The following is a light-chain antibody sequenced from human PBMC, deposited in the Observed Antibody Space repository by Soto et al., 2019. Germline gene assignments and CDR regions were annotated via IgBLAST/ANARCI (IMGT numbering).Light chain of an antibody. Sequence: QLVLTQPPSASGTPGQRVTISCSGSSSNIGSNTVNWYQQVPGTAPKLLIYNNNQRPSGVPERFSGSKSGTSASLAISGLQSEDEADYYCAAWDDSLNGQVFGGGTKVTVL. CDR1: SSNIGSNT. CDR2: NNN. J-gene: IGLJ2*01. V-gene: IGLV1-44*01. CDR3: AAWDDSLNGQV.